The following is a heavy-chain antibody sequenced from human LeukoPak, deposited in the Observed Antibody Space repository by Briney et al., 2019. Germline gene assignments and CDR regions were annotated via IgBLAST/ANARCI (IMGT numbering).Heavy chain of an antibody. CDR3: ARLGSYGLKWFDP. J-gene: IGHJ5*02. CDR1: GYNFSIFW. CDR2: MYPGDSET. D-gene: IGHD5-18*01. V-gene: IGHV5-51*01. Sequence: GESLKISCTGSGYNFSIFWIAWVRQMPGKGLEWMGIMYPGDSETKYSPSFQGQVTMSADKSINTAYLRWSGLRASDTAMYYCARLGSYGLKWFDPWGQGTLVTVSS.